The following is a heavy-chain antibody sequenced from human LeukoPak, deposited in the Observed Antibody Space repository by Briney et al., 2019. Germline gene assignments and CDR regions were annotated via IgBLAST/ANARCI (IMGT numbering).Heavy chain of an antibody. CDR1: GYTFTAYY. V-gene: IGHV1-2*02. J-gene: IGHJ5*02. CDR2: INPNSGAT. CDR3: ARGNEGYCSGGSCYVGAWFDP. Sequence: ASVKVSCKASGYTFTAYYMHWVRRAPGQRLEYMGWINPNSGATNYAQKFQGRVTMTRDTSISTAYMELSRLRSDDTAVYYCARGNEGYCSGGSCYVGAWFDPWGQGTRVTVSS. D-gene: IGHD2-15*01.